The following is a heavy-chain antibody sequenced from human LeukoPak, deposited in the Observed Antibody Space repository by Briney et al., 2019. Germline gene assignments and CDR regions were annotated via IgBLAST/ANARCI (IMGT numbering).Heavy chain of an antibody. J-gene: IGHJ4*02. CDR2: IYYSGST. CDR3: ARHRSLYGPFDY. Sequence: KPSETLSLTCTVSGGSISSYYWSWIRQPPGKGLEWIGYIYYSGSTNYNPSLKSRVTISVDTSKNQFSLKLSSVTAADRAVYYCARHRSLYGPFDYWGQGTLVTVSS. D-gene: IGHD1-26*01. V-gene: IGHV4-59*08. CDR1: GGSISSYY.